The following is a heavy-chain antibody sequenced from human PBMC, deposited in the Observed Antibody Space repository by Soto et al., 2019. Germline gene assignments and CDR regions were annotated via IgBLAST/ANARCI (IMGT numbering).Heavy chain of an antibody. V-gene: IGHV3-48*02. CDR2: ISSGSGSI. CDR3: ARDFWDY. D-gene: IGHD3-3*01. Sequence: VQLVESGGGLVQPGGSLRLSCAASGFTFTAYSMNWVRQAPGKGLEWVSYISSGSGSIYYADSVKGRFTISRDDVKNSLYLQMNSLRDEDTAVYYCARDFWDYWGQGTVVTVSS. CDR1: GFTFTAYS. J-gene: IGHJ4*02.